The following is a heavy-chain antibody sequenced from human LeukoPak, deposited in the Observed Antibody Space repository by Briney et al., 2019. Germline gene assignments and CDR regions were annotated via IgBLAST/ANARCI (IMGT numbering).Heavy chain of an antibody. J-gene: IGHJ4*02. CDR2: ISGSGGST. V-gene: IGHV3-23*01. CDR1: GFTFSSYA. D-gene: IGHD6-19*01. CDR3: AKPFQQWLASYYFDY. Sequence: PGGSLRLSCAASGFTFSSYAMSWVRRAPGKGREWVAAISGSGGSTYYADSVKGRFTISRDNSKNTLYLQMNSLRAEDTAVYYCAKPFQQWLASYYFDYWGQGTLVTVSS.